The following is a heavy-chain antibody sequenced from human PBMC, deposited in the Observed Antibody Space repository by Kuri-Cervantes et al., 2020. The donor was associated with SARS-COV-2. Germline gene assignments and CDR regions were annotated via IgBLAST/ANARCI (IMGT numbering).Heavy chain of an antibody. Sequence: ASVKVSCKASGYTFTSYGISWVRQAPGQGLEWMGWISAYNGNTNYAQKLQGRVTMTTDPSTSTAYMELRSLRSDDTAVYYCARDGRTYYDILTGYSISYYFDHWGQGALVTVSS. J-gene: IGHJ4*02. CDR1: GYTFTSYG. D-gene: IGHD3-9*01. CDR3: ARDGRTYYDILTGYSISYYFDH. CDR2: ISAYNGNT. V-gene: IGHV1-18*04.